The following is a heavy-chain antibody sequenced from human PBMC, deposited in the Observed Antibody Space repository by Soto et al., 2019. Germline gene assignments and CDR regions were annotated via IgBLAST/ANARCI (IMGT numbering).Heavy chain of an antibody. D-gene: IGHD2-2*01. CDR1: GFSLSTNGVG. CDR2: VYWDDDK. CDR3: VHRYLERGPSWDGGFFDY. J-gene: IGHJ4*02. Sequence: QITLKESGPTPVKPTQTLTLTCTFSGFSLSTNGVGVGWVRQPPGKALEGLAVVYWDDDKRYSPSLKSRLTIIKDTYKNLVVLIMTTMDPVDTGTYYCVHRYLERGPSWDGGFFDYWGQGTLVSVSS. V-gene: IGHV2-5*02.